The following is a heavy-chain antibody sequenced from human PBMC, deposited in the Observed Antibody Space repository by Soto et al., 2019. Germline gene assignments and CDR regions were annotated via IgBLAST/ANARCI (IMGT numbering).Heavy chain of an antibody. J-gene: IGHJ6*02. Sequence: ASVKVSCKASGGTFSSYAISWVRQAPGQGLEWMGGIIPIFGTANYAQKFQGRVTITADESTSTAYMELSSLRSEDTAVYYCARGSDTAMVYYYYYGMDVWGQGTTVTVSS. CDR2: IIPIFGTA. V-gene: IGHV1-69*13. CDR1: GGTFSSYA. D-gene: IGHD5-18*01. CDR3: ARGSDTAMVYYYYYGMDV.